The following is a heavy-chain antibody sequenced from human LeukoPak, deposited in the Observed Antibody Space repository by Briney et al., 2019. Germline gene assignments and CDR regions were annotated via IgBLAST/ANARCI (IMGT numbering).Heavy chain of an antibody. J-gene: IGHJ5*02. Sequence: PSETLSLTCAVYGGSFSGYYWSWIRQPPGKGREGIGEINHSGSTNYNPSLKSRVTISVDTSKNQFSLKLSSVTAADTAVYYCAREYCSSTSCYRWFDPWGQGTLVTVSS. D-gene: IGHD2-2*01. CDR2: INHSGST. CDR3: AREYCSSTSCYRWFDP. CDR1: GGSFSGYY. V-gene: IGHV4-34*01.